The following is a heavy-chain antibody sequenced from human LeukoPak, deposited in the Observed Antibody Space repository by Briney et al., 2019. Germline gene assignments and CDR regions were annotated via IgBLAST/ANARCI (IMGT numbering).Heavy chain of an antibody. CDR2: ISSTSSTI. CDR3: ARDYIWAYDY. D-gene: IGHD3-10*01. J-gene: IGHJ4*01. CDR1: GFTFSSYS. V-gene: IGHV3-48*02. Sequence: GGSLRLSCAASGFTFSSYSMNWVRQAPGKGLEWVSYISSTSSTIYYADSVKGRFTISRDNAKNSLFLQMNSLRDDDTAVYFCARDYIWAYDYWGHGTLVTVSS.